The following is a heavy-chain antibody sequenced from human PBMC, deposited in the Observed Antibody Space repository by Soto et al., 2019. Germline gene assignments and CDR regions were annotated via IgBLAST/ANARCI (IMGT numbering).Heavy chain of an antibody. CDR2: IYYSGST. CDR1: GGSISSYY. CDR3: ARSYDFWSGYYTGIGY. V-gene: IGHV4-59*01. J-gene: IGHJ4*02. D-gene: IGHD3-3*01. Sequence: SETLSLTCTVSGGSISSYYWSWIRQPPGKGLEWIGYIYYSGSTNYNPSLKSRVTISVDTPKNQFSLKLSSVTAADTAVYYCARSYDFWSGYYTGIGYWGQGTLVTVSS.